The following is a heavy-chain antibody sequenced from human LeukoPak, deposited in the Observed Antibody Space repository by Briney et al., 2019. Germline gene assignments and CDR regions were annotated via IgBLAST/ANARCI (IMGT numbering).Heavy chain of an antibody. CDR2: ISRDSSNI. D-gene: IGHD5-24*01. CDR3: ARGSFVEYFFDY. CDR1: GFSFTSYS. J-gene: IGHJ4*02. Sequence: PGGSLRLSCAASGFSFTSYSINWVRQAPGKGLEWVSYISRDSSNIYYADSVKGRFTISRDNAKNSLYLQMNSLRDDDTAVYYCARGSFVEYFFDYWGQGTLVTVSS. V-gene: IGHV3-48*02.